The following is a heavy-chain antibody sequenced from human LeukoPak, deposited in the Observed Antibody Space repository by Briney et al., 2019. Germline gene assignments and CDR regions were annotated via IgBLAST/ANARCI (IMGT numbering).Heavy chain of an antibody. D-gene: IGHD1-26*01. CDR2: IYSSGNS. V-gene: IGHV4-4*07. J-gene: IGHJ4*02. CDR3: AREARGGSTYFDN. Sequence: PSETLSLTCTVSGGSISSHYYWNWFRQPAGKGLEWIGRIYSSGNSYYNASLQSRVTMSVDTSKNQFSLRLSSLTAADTAVYYCAREARGGSTYFDNWGQGTLVTVSS. CDR1: GGSISSHYY.